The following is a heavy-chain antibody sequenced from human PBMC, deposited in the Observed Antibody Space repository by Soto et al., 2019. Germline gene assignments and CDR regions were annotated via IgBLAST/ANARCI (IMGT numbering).Heavy chain of an antibody. V-gene: IGHV3-30-3*01. CDR3: AREASVAALNWFDP. J-gene: IGHJ5*01. CDR2: ILYDGTIE. CDR1: GFTFSQYA. D-gene: IGHD6-6*01. Sequence: GGSLRPSCAASGFTFSQYALNWVRQAPGKGLEWVAVILYDGTIEHYADSVKDRFTVSRDNSKNTVYLQMDSLTPEDTGVYYCAREASVAALNWFDPWGQGTLVTVSS.